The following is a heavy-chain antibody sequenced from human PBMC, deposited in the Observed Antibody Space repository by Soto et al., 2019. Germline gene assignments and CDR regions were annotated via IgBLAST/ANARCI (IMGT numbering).Heavy chain of an antibody. Sequence: PSETLSLTCAVYGAPFSGYYWTWIRQPPGKGLEWVGEINHTGSTKYNPSLKSRVTTSLDTSKNQFSLSLRSVTAADTAVYYCARGREIFGAVTPFEYWGQGTQVTVSS. D-gene: IGHD3-3*01. CDR2: INHTGST. CDR3: ARGREIFGAVTPFEY. CDR1: GAPFSGYY. J-gene: IGHJ4*02. V-gene: IGHV4-34*01.